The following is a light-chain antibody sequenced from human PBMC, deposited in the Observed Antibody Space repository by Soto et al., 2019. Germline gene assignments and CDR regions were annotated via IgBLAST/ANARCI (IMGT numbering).Light chain of an antibody. V-gene: IGKV1-5*01. CDR2: AAS. CDR3: QHYNSQSIT. J-gene: IGKJ4*01. Sequence: DILLIPSPATLSASVGDRITITCRASENIFKFLAWYQQRSGSAPNLLIYAASDLERGFPSRFSCSEYGTEFRLTIANLQPNDSATYLWQHYNSQSITFCGGT. CDR1: ENIFKF.